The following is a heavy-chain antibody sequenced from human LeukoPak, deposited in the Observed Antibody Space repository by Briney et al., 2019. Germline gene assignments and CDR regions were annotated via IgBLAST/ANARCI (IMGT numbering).Heavy chain of an antibody. CDR3: ARAWATLVLPFDY. CDR1: GGSFSDYY. J-gene: IGHJ4*02. D-gene: IGHD6-6*01. CDR2: INHSGNT. Sequence: SETLSLTCAVYGGSFSDYYWSWIRQPLGKGLEWIGDINHSGNTNYNPSLKSRVTISVDTSKNQFSLKLSSVTAADTAVYYCARAWATLVLPFDYWGQGTLVTVSS. V-gene: IGHV4-34*01.